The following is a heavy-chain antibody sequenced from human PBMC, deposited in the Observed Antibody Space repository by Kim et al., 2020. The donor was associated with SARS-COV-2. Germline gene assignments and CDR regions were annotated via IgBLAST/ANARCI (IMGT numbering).Heavy chain of an antibody. CDR3: ARALTHHRTDIDPSFRPGSSSKSWFDP. Sequence: SETLSLTCAVYGGSFSGYYWSWIRQPPGKGLEWIGEINHSGSTNYNPSLKSRVTISVDTSKNQFSLKLSSVTAADTAVYYCARALTHHRTDIDPSFRPGSSSKSWFDPWGQGTLVTVSS. CDR2: INHSGST. D-gene: IGHD6-6*01. V-gene: IGHV4-34*01. CDR1: GGSFSGYY. J-gene: IGHJ5*02.